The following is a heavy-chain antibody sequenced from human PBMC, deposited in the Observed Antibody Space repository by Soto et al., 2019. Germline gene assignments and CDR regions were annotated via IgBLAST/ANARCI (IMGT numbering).Heavy chain of an antibody. V-gene: IGHV3-30*18. Sequence: GGSLRLSCAASGFTFSSYGMHWVRQAPGKGLEWVAVISYDGSNKYYADSVKGRFTISRDNSKNTLYLQMNSLRAEDTAVYYCAKGTRLRSSGWYYFDYWGQGTLVTVSS. CDR2: ISYDGSNK. D-gene: IGHD6-19*01. CDR3: AKGTRLRSSGWYYFDY. J-gene: IGHJ4*02. CDR1: GFTFSSYG.